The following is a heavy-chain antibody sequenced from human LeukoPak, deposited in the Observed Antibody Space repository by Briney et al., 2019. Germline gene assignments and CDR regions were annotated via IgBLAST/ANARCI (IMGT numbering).Heavy chain of an antibody. D-gene: IGHD1/OR15-1a*01. CDR2: ISGSGGST. CDR1: GFTFSNSA. J-gene: IGHJ4*02. Sequence: GGSLRLSCAASGFTFSNSAMSWVRQAPGKGLEWVSAISGSGGSTYYADSVKGRFTISRDNSKNMLYLQMNSLRAEDTAVDYCAKRNSNYFFDYWGQGTLVTVSS. V-gene: IGHV3-23*01. CDR3: AKRNSNYFFDY.